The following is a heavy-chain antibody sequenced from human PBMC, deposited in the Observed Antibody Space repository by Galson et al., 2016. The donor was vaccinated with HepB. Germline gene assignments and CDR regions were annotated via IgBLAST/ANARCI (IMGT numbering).Heavy chain of an antibody. CDR2: IFHSGST. CDR3: ASLGYSSRDGNLDY. D-gene: IGHD3-22*01. Sequence: LSLTCAVSGASIISSDWWSWVRQPPGKGLEWLGEIFHSGSTTYNPSLKSRVTLSVDKSKNQFPLRLSPVTAADTAVYFRASLGYSSRDGNLDYWGQGTLVAVSS. J-gene: IGHJ4*02. CDR1: GASIISSDW. V-gene: IGHV4-4*01.